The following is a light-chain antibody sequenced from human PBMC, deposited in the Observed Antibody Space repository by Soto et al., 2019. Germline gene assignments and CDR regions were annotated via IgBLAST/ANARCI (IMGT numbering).Light chain of an antibody. CDR3: QQRSNWPPRYT. V-gene: IGKV3-11*01. CDR2: DAS. J-gene: IGKJ2*01. CDR1: QSVSSY. Sequence: EIVLTQSPATLSLSPGERATLSCRASQSVSSYLAWYQQKPGQAPRLLIYDASNRATGIPARFSGSGSGTDVTLTISSLETEDFAVYYCQQRSNWPPRYTFGQGTKLEIK.